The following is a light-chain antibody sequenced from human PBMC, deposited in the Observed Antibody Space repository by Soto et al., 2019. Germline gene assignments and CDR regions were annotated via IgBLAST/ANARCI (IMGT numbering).Light chain of an antibody. V-gene: IGKV1-5*01. CDR1: ETISTW. CDR3: QQFNSDPIT. J-gene: IGKJ4*01. Sequence: DIQMTQSPSTLAASVGDRVTITCRASETISTWLAWYQQKPGNAPKLLISDASILESGVPSRFSDSGSGTEFTLTISSLQPDDFATYYCQQFNSDPITFGGGTKVEIK. CDR2: DAS.